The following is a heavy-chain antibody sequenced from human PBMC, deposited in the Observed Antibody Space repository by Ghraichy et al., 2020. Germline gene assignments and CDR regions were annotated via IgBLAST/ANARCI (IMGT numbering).Heavy chain of an antibody. J-gene: IGHJ4*02. CDR1: GYTFTSYA. CDR3: ARVGSFDSSGYGALAFDY. D-gene: IGHD3-22*01. V-gene: IGHV1-3*01. Sequence: ASVKVSCKASGYTFTSYAMHWVRQAPGQRLEWMGWINAGNGNTKYSQKFQGRVTITRDTSASTAYMELSSLRSEDTAVYYCARVGSFDSSGYGALAFDYWGQGTLVTVSS. CDR2: INAGNGNT.